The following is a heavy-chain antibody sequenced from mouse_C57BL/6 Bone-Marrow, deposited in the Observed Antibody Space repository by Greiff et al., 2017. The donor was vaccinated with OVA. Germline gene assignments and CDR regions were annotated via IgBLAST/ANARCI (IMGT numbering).Heavy chain of an antibody. D-gene: IGHD6-1*01. V-gene: IGHV1-64*01. CDR1: GYTFTSYW. CDR2: IHPNSGST. Sequence: VQLQQPGAELVKPGASVKLSCKASGYTFTSYWMHWVKQRPGQGLEWIGMIHPNSGSTNYNEKFKSKATLTVDKSSSTAYMQLSSLTSEDSAVYYCARSRFPLYYFDYWGQVTTLTVSS. CDR3: ARSRFPLYYFDY. J-gene: IGHJ2*01.